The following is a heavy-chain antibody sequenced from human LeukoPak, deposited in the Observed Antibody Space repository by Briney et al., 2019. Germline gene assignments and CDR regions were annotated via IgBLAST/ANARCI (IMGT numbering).Heavy chain of an antibody. Sequence: GGSLRLSCADSGFTFSSYEMNWVRQAPGKGVEGVSYISSSGSTIYYADSLKRRFTISRDNAKNSLYLQMNSLRAEDTAVYYCAKLGITIIRGVCGKGTTVTISS. J-gene: IGHJ6*04. CDR2: ISSSGSTI. CDR3: AKLGITIIRGV. CDR1: GFTFSSYE. V-gene: IGHV3-48*03. D-gene: IGHD3-10*01.